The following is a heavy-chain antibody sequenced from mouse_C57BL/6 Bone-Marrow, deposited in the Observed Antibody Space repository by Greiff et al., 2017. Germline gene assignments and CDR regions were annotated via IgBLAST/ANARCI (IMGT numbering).Heavy chain of an antibody. Sequence: QVQLKQPGAELVKPGASVKMSCKASGYTFTSYWITWVKQRPGQGLEWIGDIYPGSGSTNYNEKFKSKATLTVDTSSSTAYMQLSSLTSEDSAVYYCASAGYYDGSNYFDYWGQGTTLTVSS. CDR2: IYPGSGST. CDR1: GYTFTSYW. CDR3: ASAGYYDGSNYFDY. J-gene: IGHJ2*01. V-gene: IGHV1-55*01. D-gene: IGHD1-1*01.